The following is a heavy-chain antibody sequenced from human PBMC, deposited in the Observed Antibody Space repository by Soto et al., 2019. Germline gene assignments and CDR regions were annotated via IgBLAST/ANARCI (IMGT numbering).Heavy chain of an antibody. V-gene: IGHV4-4*02. CDR1: SGYIRSSNW. D-gene: IGHD2-15*01. Sequence: SETQSLTCAVSSGYIRSSNWWSWVRQPPGKGLEWIGEIYHSGSTNYNPSLKSRVTISVDKSKNQFSLKLSSVTAADTAVYYCARASVFCSGGSCYSDNWFDPWGQGTLVTVSS. J-gene: IGHJ5*02. CDR2: IYHSGST. CDR3: ARASVFCSGGSCYSDNWFDP.